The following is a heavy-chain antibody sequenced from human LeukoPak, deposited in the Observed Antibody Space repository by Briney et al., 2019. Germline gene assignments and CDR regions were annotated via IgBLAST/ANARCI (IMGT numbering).Heavy chain of an antibody. V-gene: IGHV1-18*01. CDR3: ARAQVHYQYNFGTGTYYLDY. CDR1: GYTFTSNG. CDR2: ISTYNGNT. Sequence: GASVKASCKASGYTFTSNGITWVRQAPGQGLEWMGWISTYNGNTNYEKKLQGRVTMTTDTSTGTAYMELRSLRSDDTAVYYCARAQVHYQYNFGTGTYYLDYWGQGTLVTVSS. D-gene: IGHD3-10*01. J-gene: IGHJ4*02.